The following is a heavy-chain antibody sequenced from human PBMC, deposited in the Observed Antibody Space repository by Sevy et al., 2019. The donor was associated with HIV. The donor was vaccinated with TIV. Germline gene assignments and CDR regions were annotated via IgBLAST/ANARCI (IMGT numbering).Heavy chain of an antibody. CDR1: GFTFINHA. D-gene: IGHD5-12*01. V-gene: IGHV3-30*04. Sequence: GGSLRLSCAASGFTFINHAMHWVRQAPGKGREWVTVISYDGSNKYYADSVKGRFTISRDTSKSTGYLQMDSLGAADTDVYYCESDLNSGYANYYYYGMDVWGQGTTVTVSS. CDR2: ISYDGSNK. CDR3: ESDLNSGYANYYYYGMDV. J-gene: IGHJ6*02.